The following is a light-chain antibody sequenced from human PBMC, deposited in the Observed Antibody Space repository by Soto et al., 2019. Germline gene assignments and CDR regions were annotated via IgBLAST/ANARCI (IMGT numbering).Light chain of an antibody. CDR1: QSVSSY. Sequence: EIVLTQSPAPLSLSPGERATLSCRASQSVSSYLAWYQQKPGQAPRLLIYDASNRATGIPARFSGSGSGTDFSLTISSLEPDDFAVYYWHQRSDWPSTFGGGTKVQIK. CDR2: DAS. V-gene: IGKV3-11*01. CDR3: HQRSDWPST. J-gene: IGKJ4*01.